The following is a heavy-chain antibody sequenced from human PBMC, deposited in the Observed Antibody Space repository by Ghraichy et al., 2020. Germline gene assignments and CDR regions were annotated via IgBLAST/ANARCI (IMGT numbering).Heavy chain of an antibody. CDR1: GFTFGGYG. CDR3: ARGSRVVRFFYYDGMDV. CDR2: ITSSSRRI. D-gene: IGHD4-23*01. J-gene: IGHJ6*02. V-gene: IGHV3-48*02. Sequence: GGLRLSCVGSGFTFGGYGTNWVRQSPGKGLGWVSYITSSSRRIFYADSVKGRFTISRDNAKNSLSLQMNSLRDEDTAVYYCARGSRVVRFFYYDGMDVWGQGTTVTVSS.